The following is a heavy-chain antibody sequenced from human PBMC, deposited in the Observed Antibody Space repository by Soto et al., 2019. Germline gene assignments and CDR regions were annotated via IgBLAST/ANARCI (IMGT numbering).Heavy chain of an antibody. V-gene: IGHV1-3*01. Sequence: ASVTVSCTASGYTFTSYARHWVRQAPGQRLEWMGWINAGNGNTKYSQKFQGRVTITRDTSASTAYMELSSLRSEDTAVYYCARVSGWYYFDYWGQGTLVTVSS. CDR1: GYTFTSYA. CDR2: INAGNGNT. D-gene: IGHD6-19*01. J-gene: IGHJ4*02. CDR3: ARVSGWYYFDY.